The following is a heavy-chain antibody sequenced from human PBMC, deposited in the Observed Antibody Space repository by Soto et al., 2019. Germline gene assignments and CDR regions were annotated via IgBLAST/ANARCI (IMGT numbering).Heavy chain of an antibody. CDR3: ARGIDMVRGFLRRDANWLDP. CDR1: GYTFTSYD. Sequence: QVQLVQSGAEVKKPGASVKVSCKASGYTFTSYDINWVRQATGQGLEWMGWMNPNSGNTGYAQKFQGRVTMTRNTSISTAYMELSSLRSEDTAMYYCARGIDMVRGFLRRDANWLDPWGQGTLVTVSS. V-gene: IGHV1-8*01. J-gene: IGHJ5*02. CDR2: MNPNSGNT. D-gene: IGHD3-10*01.